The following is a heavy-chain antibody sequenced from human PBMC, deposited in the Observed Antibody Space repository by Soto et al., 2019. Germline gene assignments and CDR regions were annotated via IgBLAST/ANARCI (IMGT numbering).Heavy chain of an antibody. CDR3: ASRDETMEFFAL. CDR2: IYPGDSDT. D-gene: IGHD3-10*01. V-gene: IGHV5-51*03. CDR1: GYSFNTHW. Sequence: EVQLVQSVTELKKPGESVKISCKGSGYSFNTHWIGWVRQMPGKGLEWMGIIYPGDSDTRYSPSFQGQVTISADTSVSTAYLQWSSLKASDIAMYYCASRDETMEFFALWGRGTLVTVAS. J-gene: IGHJ2*01.